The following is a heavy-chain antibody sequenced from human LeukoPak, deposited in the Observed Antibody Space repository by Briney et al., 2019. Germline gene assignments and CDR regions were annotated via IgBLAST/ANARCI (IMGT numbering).Heavy chain of an antibody. Sequence: GGSLRLSCAASGFTFSSHWMSWVRQAPGKGLEWVANIKQDGSEKYYVDSVKGRFTISRDNAKNSLYLQMNSLRAEDTAVYYCASEGDTYYYDSSGYPVEGAFDIWGQGTMVTVSS. J-gene: IGHJ3*02. D-gene: IGHD3-22*01. CDR1: GFTFSSHW. CDR2: IKQDGSEK. CDR3: ASEGDTYYYDSSGYPVEGAFDI. V-gene: IGHV3-7*01.